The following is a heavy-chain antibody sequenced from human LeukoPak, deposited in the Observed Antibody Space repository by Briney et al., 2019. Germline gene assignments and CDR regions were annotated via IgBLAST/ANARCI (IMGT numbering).Heavy chain of an antibody. D-gene: IGHD5-24*01. CDR2: IGSSVSLI. CDR1: GFTFSNYG. CDR3: AREGPYNTFGY. V-gene: IGHV3-48*03. Sequence: GGSLRLSCAASGFTFSNYGMNWVRQAPGKGLEWVSYIGSSVSLIYYADSVKGRFTISRDNPENSLYLQMNSLRADDTAVYFCAREGPYNTFGYWGQGALVTVSS. J-gene: IGHJ4*02.